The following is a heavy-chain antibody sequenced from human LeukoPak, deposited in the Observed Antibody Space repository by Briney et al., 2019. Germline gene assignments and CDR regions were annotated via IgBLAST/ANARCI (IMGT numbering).Heavy chain of an antibody. Sequence: GGSLRLSCSASGFTLSNYWIHRVRQAPGKGLVWVSRINTDGSSTNYADSVKGRFTVSRDNAKNTLYLQMNSLRAEDTAIYYCARVIGWDEPFDLWGQGTMVTVSS. CDR3: ARVIGWDEPFDL. J-gene: IGHJ3*01. CDR1: GFTLSNYW. D-gene: IGHD1-26*01. V-gene: IGHV3-74*01. CDR2: INTDGSST.